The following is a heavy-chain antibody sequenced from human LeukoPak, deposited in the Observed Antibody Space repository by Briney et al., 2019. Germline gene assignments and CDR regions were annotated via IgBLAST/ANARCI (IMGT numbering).Heavy chain of an antibody. D-gene: IGHD2-21*01. Sequence: GGSLRLSCAASGFTFSSYWMSWVRQAPGKGLEWVANIKQDGSEKYYVDSVKGRFTISRDNSKNTVFLQMNSLRADDTAVYYCVKGIASQDLFSRGDWGQGTLVTVSS. J-gene: IGHJ4*02. CDR1: GFTFSSYW. CDR3: VKGIASQDLFSRGD. V-gene: IGHV3-7*03. CDR2: IKQDGSEK.